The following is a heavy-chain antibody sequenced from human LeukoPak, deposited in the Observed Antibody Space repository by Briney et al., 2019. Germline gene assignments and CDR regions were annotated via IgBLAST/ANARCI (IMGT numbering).Heavy chain of an antibody. CDR2: IYYSGST. CDR1: GGSISSGDYY. CDR3: ATNDFWSGYYTGYYYYYMDV. V-gene: IGHV4-30-4*08. D-gene: IGHD3-3*01. J-gene: IGHJ6*03. Sequence: SQTLSLTCTVSGGSISSGDYYWSWIRQPPGKGLEWIVYIYYSGSTYYNPSLKSRVTISVDTSKNQFSLKLSSVTAADTAVYYCATNDFWSGYYTGYYYYYMDVWGKGTTVTVSS.